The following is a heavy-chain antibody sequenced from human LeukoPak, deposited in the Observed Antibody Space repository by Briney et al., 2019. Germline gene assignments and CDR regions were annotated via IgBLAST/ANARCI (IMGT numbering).Heavy chain of an antibody. D-gene: IGHD3-10*01. CDR1: GCSFTSYW. J-gene: IGHJ5*02. V-gene: IGHV5-51*07. Sequence: GESLKISCKGSGCSFTSYWIGWVHQMPGKGLEWMGIIYPGDSDTRYSPSFQGQVTISADKSISTAYLQWSSLKASDTAMYYCARSITMVRGVPYNWFDPWGQGTLVTVSS. CDR3: ARSITMVRGVPYNWFDP. CDR2: IYPGDSDT.